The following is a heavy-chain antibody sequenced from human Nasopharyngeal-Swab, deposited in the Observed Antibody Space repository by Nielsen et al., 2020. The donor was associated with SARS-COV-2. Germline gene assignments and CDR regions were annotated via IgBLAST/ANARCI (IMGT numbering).Heavy chain of an antibody. CDR1: GYTFTSYG. D-gene: IGHD6-19*01. Sequence: ASVKVSCKASGYTFTSYGISWVRQAPGQGLEWMGWISAYNGNTNYAQKLRGRVTMTTDTSTSTAYMELRSLRSDDTAVYYCARAVGQQWLVRRNYFDYWGQGTLVTVSS. CDR2: ISAYNGNT. V-gene: IGHV1-18*01. J-gene: IGHJ4*02. CDR3: ARAVGQQWLVRRNYFDY.